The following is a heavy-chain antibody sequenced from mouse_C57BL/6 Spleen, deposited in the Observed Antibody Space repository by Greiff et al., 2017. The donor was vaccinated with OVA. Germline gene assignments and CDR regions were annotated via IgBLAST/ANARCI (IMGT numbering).Heavy chain of an antibody. D-gene: IGHD1-1*01. V-gene: IGHV1-22*01. CDR3: ARCDVLRVAMDY. CDR2: INPNNGGT. J-gene: IGHJ4*01. CDR1: GYTFTDYN. Sequence: VQLQQSGPELVKPGASVKMSCKASGYTFTDYNMHWVKQSPGKSLEWIGYINPNNGGTSYNQKFKGKATLTVNKSSSTAYMELRSLTSDDSAVYYCARCDVLRVAMDYWGQGTSVTVSS.